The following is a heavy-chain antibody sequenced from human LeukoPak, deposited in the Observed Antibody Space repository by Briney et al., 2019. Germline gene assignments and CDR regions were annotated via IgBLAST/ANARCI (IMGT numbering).Heavy chain of an antibody. CDR3: ASQLAY. Sequence: GGSLRLSCAPSGFTFSSYTMNWARQAPGKGLEWVSYISNTGSSTYYADSVKGRFTISRDNAKNSLYQQMTSLRAEDTAVYCCASQLAYWGQGTLVTVSS. V-gene: IGHV3-48*01. J-gene: IGHJ4*02. CDR2: ISNTGSST. CDR1: GFTFSSYT.